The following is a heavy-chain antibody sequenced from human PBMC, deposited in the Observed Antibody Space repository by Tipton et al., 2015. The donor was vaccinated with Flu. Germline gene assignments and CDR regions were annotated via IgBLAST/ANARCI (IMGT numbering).Heavy chain of an antibody. D-gene: IGHD3-10*01. Sequence: PGLVKPSETLSLTCTVSGGSLSSYYWSWIRQPAGRGLEWIGRIYTSGSTNYNPSLKSRLTMSVDASKQQFSLKLSSVTAADTAVYYCARGSGSGTFMVFDLWGQGTLVTVSS. V-gene: IGHV4-4*07. CDR3: ARGSGSGTFMVFDL. CDR2: IYTSGST. J-gene: IGHJ4*02. CDR1: GGSLSSYY.